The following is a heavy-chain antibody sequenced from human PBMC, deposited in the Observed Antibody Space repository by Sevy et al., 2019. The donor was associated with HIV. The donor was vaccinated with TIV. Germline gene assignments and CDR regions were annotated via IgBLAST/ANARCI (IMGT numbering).Heavy chain of an antibody. D-gene: IGHD3-22*01. V-gene: IGHV3-48*02. CDR3: ARYTYYYDSSGYYEWFDP. J-gene: IGHJ5*02. Sequence: GGSLRLSCAASGFTFSSYSMNWVRQAPGKGLEWVSYISSSSSTIYYAHSVKGRFTISRDNAKNSLYLQMNSLRDEDTAVYYCARYTYYYDSSGYYEWFDPWGQGTLVTVSS. CDR1: GFTFSSYS. CDR2: ISSSSSTI.